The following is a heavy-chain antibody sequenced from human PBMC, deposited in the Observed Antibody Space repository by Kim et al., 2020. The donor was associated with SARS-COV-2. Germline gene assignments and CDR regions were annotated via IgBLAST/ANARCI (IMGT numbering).Heavy chain of an antibody. J-gene: IGHJ5*02. V-gene: IGHV4-39*07. CDR3: AREGITMFRGVIENWFDP. D-gene: IGHD3-10*01. CDR2: IYYSGST. Sequence: SETLSLTCTVSGGSISSSVYYWGWIRQPPGKGLEWIGTIYYSGSTYYNPSLKSRVTISVDTSKNQFSLKLSSVTAADTAVYYCAREGITMFRGVIENWFDPGGQGTLVTVSS. CDR1: GGSISSSVYY.